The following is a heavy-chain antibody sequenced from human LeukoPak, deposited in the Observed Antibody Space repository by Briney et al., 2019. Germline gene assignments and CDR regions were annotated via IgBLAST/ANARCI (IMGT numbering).Heavy chain of an antibody. CDR2: ISWNSGSI. CDR1: GFTFDDYA. J-gene: IGHJ4*02. Sequence: PGGSLRLSCVASGFTFDDYAMHWVRQAPGKGLEWVSGISWNSGSIGYADSVKGRFTISRDNAKNSLYLQMNSLRAEDTALYYCAKDGAATVVTNFDYWGQGTLVTVSS. V-gene: IGHV3-9*01. D-gene: IGHD4-23*01. CDR3: AKDGAATVVTNFDY.